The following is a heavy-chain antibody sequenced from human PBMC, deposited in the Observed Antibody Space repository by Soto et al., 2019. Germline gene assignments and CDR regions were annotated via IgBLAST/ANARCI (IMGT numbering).Heavy chain of an antibody. CDR1: GFTFSSFW. D-gene: IGHD3-10*01. J-gene: IGHJ5*02. CDR3: AKRGVDTFGLSS. V-gene: IGHV3-74*01. Sequence: EVQLVESGGGLVQPGGSLRLSCAVSGFTFSSFWMHWVRQAPGEGLVWVSRINTDGSSTSYADSVKGRFTISRDNAKNTLDLQMNSLRVEDTAMYYCAKRGVDTFGLSSWGQGTLVTVSS. CDR2: INTDGSST.